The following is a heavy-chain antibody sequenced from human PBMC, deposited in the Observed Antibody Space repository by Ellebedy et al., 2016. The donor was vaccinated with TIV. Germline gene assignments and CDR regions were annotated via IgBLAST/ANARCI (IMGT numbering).Heavy chain of an antibody. CDR1: GGSISTYY. D-gene: IGHD3-10*01. J-gene: IGHJ4*02. CDR2: IYYSGST. Sequence: MPSETLSLTCTVPGGSISTYYWSWIRQPPGKGLEWIGYIYYSGSTNYNPSLKSRVTISVDTSKNQFSLKLSSVTAADTAVYYCARLPPYGSGSYRWFDYWGQGTLVTVSS. CDR3: ARLPPYGSGSYRWFDY. V-gene: IGHV4-59*01.